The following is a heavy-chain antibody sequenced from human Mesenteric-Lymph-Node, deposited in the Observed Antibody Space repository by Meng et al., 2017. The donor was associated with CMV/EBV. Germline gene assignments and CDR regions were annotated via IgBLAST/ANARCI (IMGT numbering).Heavy chain of an antibody. D-gene: IGHD3-16*01. CDR2: ISWNSGTI. CDR3: AKGGGFTPYCYFDV. V-gene: IGHV3-9*01. CDR1: GFTFDAYA. Sequence: GGSLRLSCAASGFTFDAYAMHWVRQAPGKGLEWVSGISWNSGTIDYADSVKGRFTISRDNSKNTLYLQMNSLRAEDTAVYYCAKGGGFTPYCYFDVWGRGTLVTVSS. J-gene: IGHJ2*01.